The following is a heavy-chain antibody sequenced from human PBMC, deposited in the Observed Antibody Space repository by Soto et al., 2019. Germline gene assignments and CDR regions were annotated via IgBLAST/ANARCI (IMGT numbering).Heavy chain of an antibody. V-gene: IGHV4-30-2*01. CDR2: IYHSGST. CDR3: ARGGLGGGSFFDY. D-gene: IGHD2-15*01. CDR1: GGSISSGGYS. J-gene: IGHJ4*02. Sequence: QLQLQESGSGLVKPSQTLSLTCAVSGGSISSGGYSWSWIRQPPGKGLEWIGYIYHSGSTYYNPSLKSRVTISVDRSKNQFSLKLSSVTAADTAVYYCARGGLGGGSFFDYWGQGTLVTVSS.